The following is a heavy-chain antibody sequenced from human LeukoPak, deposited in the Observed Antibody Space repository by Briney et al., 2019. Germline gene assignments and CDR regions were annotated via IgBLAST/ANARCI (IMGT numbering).Heavy chain of an antibody. CDR2: INPNSGGT. D-gene: IGHD1-26*01. Sequence: ASVKVSCKASGYTFTAGYYMHWVRQAPGQGLEWMGWINPNSGGTNYAQKFQGRVTMTRDTSISTAYMELSRLRSDDTAVYYCARGNGIVGTTGLDYWGQGTLVTVSS. V-gene: IGHV1-2*02. CDR1: GYTFTAGYY. J-gene: IGHJ4*02. CDR3: ARGNGIVGTTGLDY.